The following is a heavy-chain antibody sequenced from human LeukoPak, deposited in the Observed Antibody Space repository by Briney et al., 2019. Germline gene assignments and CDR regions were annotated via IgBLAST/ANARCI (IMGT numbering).Heavy chain of an antibody. CDR1: GFTLSPYW. Sequence: GRSLRLSCSASGFTLSPYWMHWVRHAPGKGLVWVSRINSDGSSTTYADSVKGRFTISRDNTKNTVYLQMNILRAEDTAVYYCARARCSRTSCNTESDYWGQGTLVTVSS. V-gene: IGHV3-74*01. CDR3: ARARCSRTSCNTESDY. J-gene: IGHJ4*02. D-gene: IGHD2-2*01. CDR2: INSDGSST.